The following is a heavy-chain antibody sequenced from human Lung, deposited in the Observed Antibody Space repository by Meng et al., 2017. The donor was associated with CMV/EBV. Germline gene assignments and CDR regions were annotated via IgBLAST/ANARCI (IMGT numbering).Heavy chain of an antibody. CDR1: GFRFDDYG. CDR3: AKDLLLFGGPNAYFDQ. Sequence: LSLTCAASGFRFDDYGMHWVRRTPGKGLEWVAFIRHDGTNKFYGASVKGRFTISRDNSKSTVYLQMNSLRPEETALYYCAKDLLLFGGPNAYFDQWGQGTLVTVSS. J-gene: IGHJ4*02. D-gene: IGHD3-16*01. CDR2: IRHDGTNK. V-gene: IGHV3-30*02.